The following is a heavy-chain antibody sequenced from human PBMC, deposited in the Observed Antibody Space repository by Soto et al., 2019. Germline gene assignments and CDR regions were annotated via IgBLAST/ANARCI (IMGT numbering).Heavy chain of an antibody. Sequence: GVSLTLACSASGFPVSMYGMDWVRQVPGKGPEWVSRINDDGISTNYADSVKGRFTISRDNAKNTLYLQMNALRVEDTAVYYCTRGPRSTSTGTGAFWGQGTLVTVSS. D-gene: IGHD1-1*01. CDR3: TRGPRSTSTGTGAF. CDR2: INDDGIST. V-gene: IGHV3-74*01. J-gene: IGHJ4*02. CDR1: GFPVSMYG.